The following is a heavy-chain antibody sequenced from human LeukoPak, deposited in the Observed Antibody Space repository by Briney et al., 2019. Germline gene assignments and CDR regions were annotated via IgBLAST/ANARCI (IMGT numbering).Heavy chain of an antibody. CDR1: GFTFSNYA. CDR3: AKLGCGGDCHPYYFDY. D-gene: IGHD2-21*02. CDR2: ISGGGSST. J-gene: IGHJ4*01. V-gene: IGHV3-23*01. Sequence: GGSLRLSCAASGFTFSNYAMSWVRQAPGKGLGWVSAISGGGSSTYYADSVKGRFTISKDNSKRTLYLQMNSLRAEDTAVYYCAKLGCGGDCHPYYFDYWGHGTLVTVSS.